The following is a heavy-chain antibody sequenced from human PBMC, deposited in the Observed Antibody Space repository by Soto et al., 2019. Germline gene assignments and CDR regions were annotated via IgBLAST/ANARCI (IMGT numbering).Heavy chain of an antibody. CDR1: GFTFSTYG. CDR3: ARAGPYCGSDCYPWAFDF. Sequence: QVQLVESGGGVVQPGTSLRLSCAASGFTFSTYGMHWVRQTPGKGLEWVAIILYEGLNIYYADSVKGRFTISRDDSKNTFYLEMSSLRPGNTAVYYCARAGPYCGSDCYPWAFDFWGHGTVVTVSS. CDR2: ILYEGLNI. V-gene: IGHV3-33*01. J-gene: IGHJ3*01. D-gene: IGHD2-21*02.